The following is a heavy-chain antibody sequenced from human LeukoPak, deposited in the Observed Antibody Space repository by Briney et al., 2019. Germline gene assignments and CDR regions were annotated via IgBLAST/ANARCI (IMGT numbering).Heavy chain of an antibody. Sequence: SETLSLTCAVYGGSFSGYYWSWIRQPPGKGLEWIGEINHSGSTNYNPPLKSRVTISVDTSKNQFSLKLSSVTAADTAVYYCARSRSGGTQTKSTYFDLWGRGTLVTVSS. CDR1: GGSFSGYY. CDR3: ARSRSGGTQTKSTYFDL. J-gene: IGHJ2*01. CDR2: INHSGST. D-gene: IGHD2-15*01. V-gene: IGHV4-34*01.